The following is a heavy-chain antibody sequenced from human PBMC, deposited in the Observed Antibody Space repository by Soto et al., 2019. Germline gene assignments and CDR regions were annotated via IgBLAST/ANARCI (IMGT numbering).Heavy chain of an antibody. CDR1: GYTFTSYC. CDR2: ISAYNGNT. Sequence: ASVKVSCKASGYTFTSYCISWVRQAPGQGLEWMGWISAYNGNTNYAQKLQGRVTMTTDTSTSTAYMELRSLRSDDTAVYYCARDTSAAGTGWFDPWGQGTLVTVSS. J-gene: IGHJ5*02. V-gene: IGHV1-18*04. CDR3: ARDTSAAGTGWFDP. D-gene: IGHD6-13*01.